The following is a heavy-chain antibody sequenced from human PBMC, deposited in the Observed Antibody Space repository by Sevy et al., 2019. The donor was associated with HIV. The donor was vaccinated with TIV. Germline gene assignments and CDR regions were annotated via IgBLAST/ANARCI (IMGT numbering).Heavy chain of an antibody. D-gene: IGHD1-1*01. V-gene: IGHV4-59*01. CDR3: ARDSTTRPRVLDY. J-gene: IGHJ4*02. CDR1: GGSISSYF. CDR2: IYFTGNT. Sequence: SETLSLTCSVSGGSISSYFWTWVRQSPGKGLEWIGNIYFTGNTDYSPSLKSRFPLSLDTSKSQFSLTLKSVTAADTAIYFCARDSTTRPRVLDYWGQGTLVTVSS.